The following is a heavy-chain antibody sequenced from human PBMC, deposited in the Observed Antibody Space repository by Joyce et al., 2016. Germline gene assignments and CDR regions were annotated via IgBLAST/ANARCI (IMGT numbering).Heavy chain of an antibody. CDR2: IRSSSSIT. V-gene: IGHV3-48*02. CDR1: GFSFSDFS. CDR3: ARDLVYAFDY. D-gene: IGHD6-6*01. J-gene: IGHJ4*02. Sequence: EVQLVESGGGLVQPGGSLRLSCAASGFSFSDFSLNWGRLAPGKGLEWVSYIRSSSSITSYADSVRGRFTISTDNAKNSLYLQMSSLRDEDTAVYYCARDLVYAFDYWGPGTLVTVSS.